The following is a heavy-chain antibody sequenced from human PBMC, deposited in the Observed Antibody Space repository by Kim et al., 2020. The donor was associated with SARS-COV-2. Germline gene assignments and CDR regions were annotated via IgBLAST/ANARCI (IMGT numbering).Heavy chain of an antibody. D-gene: IGHD1-1*01. J-gene: IGHJ4*02. V-gene: IGHV3-53*01. CDR2: IYSGGST. CDR3: ARGDGTWPAPKYYFDY. Sequence: GGSLRLSCAASGFTVTSNYMNWVRQAPGKGLEWVSVIYSGGSTYYADSVRGRFTISRDNSKNTLYLQMNSLRAEDTAVYYCARGDGTWPAPKYYFDYWGQGTLVTVSS. CDR1: GFTVTSNY.